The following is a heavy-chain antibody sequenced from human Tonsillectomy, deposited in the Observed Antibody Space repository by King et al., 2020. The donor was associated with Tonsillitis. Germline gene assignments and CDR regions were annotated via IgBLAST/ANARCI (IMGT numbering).Heavy chain of an antibody. Sequence: VQLVESGAEVKKPGASVKVSCKASGYTFTGYYMHWVRQAPGQGLEWMGWINPNSGGTNYAQKFQGRVTMTRDTSISTAYMVLSRPRSDDTAVYYCARESSYVWGSYWGLGYWGQGTLVTVSS. D-gene: IGHD3-16*01. V-gene: IGHV1-2*02. CDR1: GYTFTGYY. J-gene: IGHJ4*02. CDR2: INPNSGGT. CDR3: ARESSYVWGSYWGLGY.